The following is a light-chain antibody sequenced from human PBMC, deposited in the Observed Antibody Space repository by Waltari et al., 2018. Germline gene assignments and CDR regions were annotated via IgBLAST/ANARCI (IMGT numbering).Light chain of an antibody. CDR1: QSVSTN. J-gene: IGKJ5*01. V-gene: IGKV3-15*01. Sequence: TVMTQSPATLSVSPGERATLSCRASQSVSTNLAWYQQKPGQAPRLLSYAASTRATGVPARFSGTGSGTEFTLTIDSLQSEDFAIYYCQQYSNWPPITFGQGTRLEIK. CDR2: AAS. CDR3: QQYSNWPPIT.